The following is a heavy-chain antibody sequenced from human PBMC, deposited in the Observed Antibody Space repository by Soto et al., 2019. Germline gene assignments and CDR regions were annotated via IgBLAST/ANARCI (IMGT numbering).Heavy chain of an antibody. V-gene: IGHV3-30-3*01. Sequence: QVQLVESGGGVVQPGRSLRLSCAASGFTFSSYAMHWVRQAPGKGLEWVAVISYDGSNKYYADSVKGRFTISRDNSKNTLYLQMNSLRAEDTAVYYCARGLMSLTYYYGSGSPARGYWGQGTLVTVSS. J-gene: IGHJ4*02. CDR2: ISYDGSNK. CDR3: ARGLMSLTYYYGSGSPARGY. CDR1: GFTFSSYA. D-gene: IGHD3-10*01.